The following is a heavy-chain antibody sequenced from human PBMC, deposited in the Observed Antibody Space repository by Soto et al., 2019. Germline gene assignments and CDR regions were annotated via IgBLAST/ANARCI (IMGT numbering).Heavy chain of an antibody. CDR2: ISANGQGI. Sequence: GGSLKLSCAASGFTFSTYALSWVRQAPGKGLEWVSAISANGQGIYYADSVRGRFTISRDNSKNTIFLHMDSLRAEDTAVYYCAKDRNYPRDQFHYWGQGTLVTVSS. J-gene: IGHJ4*02. CDR1: GFTFSTYA. V-gene: IGHV3-23*01. CDR3: AKDRNYPRDQFHY. D-gene: IGHD1-7*01.